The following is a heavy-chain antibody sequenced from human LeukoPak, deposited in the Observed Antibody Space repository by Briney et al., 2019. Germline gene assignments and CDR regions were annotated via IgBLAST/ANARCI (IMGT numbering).Heavy chain of an antibody. Sequence: ASVKVSCKASGYTFTSYGISWVRQAPGQGLEWMGWISAYNGNTNYAQKLQGRVTMTTDTSTSTAYMELRSLRSDDTAVYYCARERNVWGSYRYTAPFDYWGQGTLVTVSS. J-gene: IGHJ4*02. CDR2: ISAYNGNT. CDR1: GYTFTSYG. CDR3: ARERNVWGSYRYTAPFDY. D-gene: IGHD3-16*02. V-gene: IGHV1-18*01.